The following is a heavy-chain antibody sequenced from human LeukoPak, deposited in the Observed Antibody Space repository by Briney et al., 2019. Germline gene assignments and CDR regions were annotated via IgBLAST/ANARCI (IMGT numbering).Heavy chain of an antibody. CDR1: SGSISSYY. J-gene: IGHJ4*02. CDR2: IYCSGST. D-gene: IGHD2-2*01. V-gene: IGHV4-59*01. CDR3: ARVKKGLGTSFDY. Sequence: SETLSLTCTVSSGSISSYYWTWIRQPPGKGLEWIGNIYCSGSTKYNPSLKSRVTISVDTSKNQFSLKLSSVTAADTAVYYCARVKKGLGTSFDYWGQGTLVTVSS.